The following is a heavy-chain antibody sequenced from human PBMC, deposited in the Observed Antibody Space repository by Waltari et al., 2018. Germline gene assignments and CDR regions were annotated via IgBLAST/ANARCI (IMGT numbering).Heavy chain of an antibody. Sequence: QVQLVESGGGVVQPGRSVRLSCAVTGFSVRTYGMHWVRQSEGKGLEWVAFIQYDASTVHYADSVRGRFTVSRDTSKNMVALQMNSLTVEDSSIYFCAREVSRYFIHAFDIRGQGTMVIVSS. CDR2: IQYDASTV. J-gene: IGHJ3*02. CDR3: AREVSRYFIHAFDI. D-gene: IGHD2-2*01. V-gene: IGHV3-33*01. CDR1: GFSVRTYG.